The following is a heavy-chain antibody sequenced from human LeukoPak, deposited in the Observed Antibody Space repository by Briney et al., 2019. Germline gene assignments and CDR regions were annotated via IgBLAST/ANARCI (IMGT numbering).Heavy chain of an antibody. Sequence: GVLRLSCAASGFTFSSYSMNWVRQAPGKGLESVSSISSSSSYIYYADSVKGRFTISRDNAKNSLYLQMNSLRAEDTAVYYCARGRYDFWSGYYTFDYWGQGTLVTVSS. D-gene: IGHD3-3*01. CDR1: GFTFSSYS. CDR3: ARGRYDFWSGYYTFDY. CDR2: ISSSSSYI. J-gene: IGHJ4*02. V-gene: IGHV3-21*01.